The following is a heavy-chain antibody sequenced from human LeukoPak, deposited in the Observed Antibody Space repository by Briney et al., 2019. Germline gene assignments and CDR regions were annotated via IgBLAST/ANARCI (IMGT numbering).Heavy chain of an antibody. CDR3: AKAPPGYSRTNWFDP. CDR2: ISRSGDST. Sequence: GESLRLSCAASGFTFSTYDMAWVRQAPGKGLEWVSSISRSGDSTSYADSVKGRFTISRDNSKNTLYLQMNSLRAEDTAVYYCAKAPPGYSRTNWFDPWGQGTLVTVSS. D-gene: IGHD6-13*01. J-gene: IGHJ5*02. CDR1: GFTFSTYD. V-gene: IGHV3-23*01.